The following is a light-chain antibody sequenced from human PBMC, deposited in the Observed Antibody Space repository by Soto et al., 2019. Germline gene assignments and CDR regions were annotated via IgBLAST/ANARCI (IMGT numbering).Light chain of an antibody. CDR1: QSISSY. CDR3: QQSYSTPWT. CDR2: AAS. V-gene: IGKV1-39*01. J-gene: IGKJ1*01. Sequence: DIPMTQSPSSLSASVGDRVTITCRESQSISSYLNWYQQKPGKAPKLLIYAASSLQSGTPSRFSGSGSGTDFTLTISSLQPEDFATYYCQQSYSTPWTFGQGTKVEIK.